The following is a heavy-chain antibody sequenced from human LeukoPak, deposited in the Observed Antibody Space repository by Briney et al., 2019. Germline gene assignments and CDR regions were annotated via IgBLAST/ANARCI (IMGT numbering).Heavy chain of an antibody. J-gene: IGHJ4*02. CDR1: GYTLTELS. CDR2: INPNSGGT. CDR3: ARDFGIAVRGY. V-gene: IGHV1-2*02. Sequence: ASVKVSCKVSGYTLTELSMHWVRQAPGQGLEWMGWINPNSGGTNYAQKFQGRVTMTRDTSISTAYMELSRLRSDDTAVYYCARDFGIAVRGYWGQGTLVTVSS. D-gene: IGHD6-19*01.